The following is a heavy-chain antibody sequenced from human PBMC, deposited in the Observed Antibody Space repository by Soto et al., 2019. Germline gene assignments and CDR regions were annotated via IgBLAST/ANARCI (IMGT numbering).Heavy chain of an antibody. CDR1: GFTLKSYA. Sequence: QVQLVESGGGVVQPGRSLRLSCAASGFTLKSYAMHWVRQAPGKGLEWVAGISYDGRNKYYVDSVKGRFTISRDNSKNKLYLQMNSLRGEDTAVYSCARGATAMVTREHYYDMDVWGQGTTVTVSS. CDR3: ARGATAMVTREHYYDMDV. CDR2: ISYDGRNK. V-gene: IGHV3-30*04. D-gene: IGHD5-18*01. J-gene: IGHJ6*01.